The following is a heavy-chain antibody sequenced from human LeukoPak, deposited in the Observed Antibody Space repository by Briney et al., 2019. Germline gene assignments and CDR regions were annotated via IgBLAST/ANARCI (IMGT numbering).Heavy chain of an antibody. CDR1: GGSFSGNY. J-gene: IGHJ4*02. CDR3: VTGQWLVPVSY. D-gene: IGHD6-19*01. Sequence: SETLSLTCVVNGGSFSGNYWSWIRQPPGKGLEWIGEINHSGSTNYNPSLKSRVTVSVDTYKNQFSLKLSSVTAADTAVYYCVTGQWLVPVSYWGQGTLVTVSS. V-gene: IGHV4-34*01. CDR2: INHSGST.